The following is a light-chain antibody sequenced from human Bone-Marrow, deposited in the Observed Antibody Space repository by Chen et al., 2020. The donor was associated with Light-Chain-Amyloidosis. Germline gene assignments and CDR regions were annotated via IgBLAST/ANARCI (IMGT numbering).Light chain of an antibody. CDR1: SSDVGGDNH. Sequence: QSALTQPASVSGSPGQSITISCTGTSSDVGGDNHVSWYQQHPDKAPKLMIYEVTNRPSWVPDRFSGSKSDNTASLTISGLQTEYEADYFCSSYSITTTLVFGSGTRVTVL. CDR3: SSYSITTTLV. J-gene: IGLJ1*01. CDR2: EVT. V-gene: IGLV2-14*01.